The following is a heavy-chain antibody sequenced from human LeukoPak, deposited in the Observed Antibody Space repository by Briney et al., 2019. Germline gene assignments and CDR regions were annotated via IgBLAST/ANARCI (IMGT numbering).Heavy chain of an antibody. CDR3: AKDSTVTTD. Sequence: GGSLRLSCAASGFTFSSYSMNWVRQAPGKGLEWVSSISSRSSAIYYADSVKGRFTISRDNSKNTLYLQMNSLRAEDTAVYYCAKDSTVTTDWGQGTLVTVSS. V-gene: IGHV3-21*04. D-gene: IGHD4-17*01. CDR2: ISSRSSAI. CDR1: GFTFSSYS. J-gene: IGHJ4*02.